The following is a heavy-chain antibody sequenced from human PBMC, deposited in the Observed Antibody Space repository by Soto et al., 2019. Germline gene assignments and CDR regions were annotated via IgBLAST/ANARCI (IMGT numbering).Heavy chain of an antibody. CDR2: IYYSGST. V-gene: IGHV4-30-4*08. Sequence: SETLSLTCTVSGGSISSYYLSWIRQPPGKGLEWIGYIYYSGSTYYNPSLRSRVTISVDTSKNQFSLKLSSVTAADTAVYYCARYGSGECNRGSCYSPFDYWGQGTLVTVSS. J-gene: IGHJ4*02. CDR1: GGSISSYY. D-gene: IGHD2-15*01. CDR3: ARYGSGECNRGSCYSPFDY.